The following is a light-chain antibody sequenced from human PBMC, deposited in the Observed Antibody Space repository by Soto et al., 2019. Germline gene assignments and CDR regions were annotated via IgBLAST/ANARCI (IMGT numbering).Light chain of an antibody. CDR1: SSSNIGHNY. V-gene: IGLV2-14*01. CDR2: EVS. CDR3: SSYTTSSTRV. J-gene: IGLJ3*02. Sequence: QSVLTQPPSVSAAPGQKVTISCSGSSSNIGHNYVCWYQQLPGTAPKLMIYEVSNRPSGVSNRFSGSKSGNTASLTISGLQAEDEADYYCSSYTTSSTRVFGGGTKLTVL.